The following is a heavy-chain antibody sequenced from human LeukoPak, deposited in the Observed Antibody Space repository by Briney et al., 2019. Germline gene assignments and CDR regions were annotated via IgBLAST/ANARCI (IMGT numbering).Heavy chain of an antibody. CDR2: INHSGST. CDR1: GGSISSCY. J-gene: IGHJ5*02. Sequence: SETLSLTCTVSGGSISSCYWSWIRQPPGKGLEWIGEINHSGSTNYNPSLKSRVTIPVDTSKNQFSLKLSSVTAADTAVYYCARGGGYSSGWYSPSNWFDPWGQGTLVTVSS. V-gene: IGHV4-34*01. D-gene: IGHD6-19*01. CDR3: ARGGGYSSGWYSPSNWFDP.